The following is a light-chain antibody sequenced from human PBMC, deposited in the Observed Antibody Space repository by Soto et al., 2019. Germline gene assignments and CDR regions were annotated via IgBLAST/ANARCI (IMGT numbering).Light chain of an antibody. CDR2: DAS. CDR1: QSVSSH. Sequence: EIVLTQSPATLSLSPGERATVSCRASQSVSSHLAWYQQKRGQAPRLLIDDASSRASGIPARFSGSGSGTDFTLTISSLEPEDFAVYYCQQGGNWPLTFGQGTRLEIK. J-gene: IGKJ5*01. CDR3: QQGGNWPLT. V-gene: IGKV3-11*01.